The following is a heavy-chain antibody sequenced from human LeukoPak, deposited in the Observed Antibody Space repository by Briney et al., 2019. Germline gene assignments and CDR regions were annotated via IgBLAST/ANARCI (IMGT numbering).Heavy chain of an antibody. D-gene: IGHD6-19*01. J-gene: IGHJ4*02. CDR2: ISYDGSNK. CDR1: GFTFSSYA. V-gene: IGHV3-30*04. Sequence: GRSLRLSCAASGFTFSSYAMHWVRQAPGKGLEWVAVISYDGSNKYYAGSVKGRFTISRDNSKNTLYLQMNSLRAEDTAVYYCARDLCSGWYFDYWGQGTLVTVSS. CDR3: ARDLCSGWYFDY.